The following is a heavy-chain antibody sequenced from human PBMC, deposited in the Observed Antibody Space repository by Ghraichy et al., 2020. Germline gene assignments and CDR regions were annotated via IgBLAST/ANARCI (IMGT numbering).Heavy chain of an antibody. V-gene: IGHV3-11*06. Sequence: LSLTCAASGFTFSDHYMSWIRQAPGKGLEWVSYISSSSSYTNYADSVKGRFTISRDNAKNSLYLQMNSLRAEDTAVYYCARSHDYGANGVDYWGQGTLVTVSS. D-gene: IGHD4-17*01. J-gene: IGHJ4*02. CDR1: GFTFSDHY. CDR3: ARSHDYGANGVDY. CDR2: ISSSSSYT.